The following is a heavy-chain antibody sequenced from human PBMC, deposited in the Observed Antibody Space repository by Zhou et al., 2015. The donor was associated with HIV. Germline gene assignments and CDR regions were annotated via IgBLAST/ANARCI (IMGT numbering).Heavy chain of an antibody. CDR2: IIPIFGTA. J-gene: IGHJ6*02. D-gene: IGHD6-19*01. CDR1: GGTFSSYA. Sequence: QVQLVQSGAEVKKPGSSVKVSCKASGGTFSSYAISWVRQAPGQGLEWMGGIIPIFGTANYAQKFQGRVTITADESTSTAYMELSSLRSEDTAMYYCARDPSPGIAVAGTHYYYGMDVVGPRDHGPPSP. CDR3: ARDPSPGIAVAGTHYYYGMDV. V-gene: IGHV1-69*01.